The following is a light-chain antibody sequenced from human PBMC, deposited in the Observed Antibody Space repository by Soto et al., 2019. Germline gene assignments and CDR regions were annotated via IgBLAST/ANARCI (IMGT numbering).Light chain of an antibody. V-gene: IGKV3-11*01. CDR2: DAS. CDR1: QSVSSY. CDR3: QQRGNWPGT. J-gene: IGKJ1*01. Sequence: EIVLTQSPATLSLSPGERATLSCRASQSVSSYLAWYQQKPGQAPRLLIYDASNRATGIPARFSGSGSGTDFTLTISSLEPEDFAVYYCQQRGNWPGTFGQGTLVDIK.